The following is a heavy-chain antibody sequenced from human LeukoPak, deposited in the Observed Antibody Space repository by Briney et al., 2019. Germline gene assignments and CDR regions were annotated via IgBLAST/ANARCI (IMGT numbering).Heavy chain of an antibody. J-gene: IGHJ4*02. D-gene: IGHD3-10*01. CDR3: ARGNVGSGSFYYFDY. CDR1: GGTFSSYA. Sequence: GASVKVSCKASGGTFSSYAISWVRQAPGQGLEWMGGIIPIFGTANYAQKLQGRVTMTTDTSTSTAYMELRSLRSDDTAVYYCARGNVGSGSFYYFDYWGQGTLVTVSS. CDR2: IIPIFGTA. V-gene: IGHV1-69*05.